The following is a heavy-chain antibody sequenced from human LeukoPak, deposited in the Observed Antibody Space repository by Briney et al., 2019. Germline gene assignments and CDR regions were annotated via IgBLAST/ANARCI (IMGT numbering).Heavy chain of an antibody. D-gene: IGHD5-12*01. Sequence: GESLKISCKGSGYTFTNHFIAWVRQMPGKGLEWMGVIYPGSSDTRYSPSFQGHVTISADKSISTAYLQWSSLKASDRAMYYCARQGGGSGDDYSSYWGQGTLVTVSS. CDR2: IYPGSSDT. CDR1: GYTFTNHF. J-gene: IGHJ4*02. CDR3: ARQGGGSGDDYSSY. V-gene: IGHV5-51*01.